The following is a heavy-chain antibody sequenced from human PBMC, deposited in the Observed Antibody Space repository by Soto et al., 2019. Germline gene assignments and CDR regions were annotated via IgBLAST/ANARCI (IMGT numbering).Heavy chain of an antibody. Sequence: EVQLVESGGGLIQPGGSLRLSCAVSGFTVSNNYMSWVRQAPGKGLEGVSVIYSGGYTAYGDSVKGRFTISRDNSKNTLNTQIKRRGAATTAVYYWAPHPGGGGYWGQGTLVTVSS. J-gene: IGHJ4*02. CDR2: IYSGGYT. CDR1: GFTVSNNY. V-gene: IGHV3-53*01. CDR3: APHPGGGGY. D-gene: IGHD3-10*01.